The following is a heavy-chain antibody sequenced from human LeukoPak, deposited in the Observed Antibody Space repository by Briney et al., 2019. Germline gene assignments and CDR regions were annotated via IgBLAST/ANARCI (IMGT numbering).Heavy chain of an antibody. J-gene: IGHJ6*03. D-gene: IGHD6-19*01. CDR2: MNPNSGNT. CDR1: GYTFTSYD. CDR3: ARGPVGYGSGWYYYYYDMDV. V-gene: IGHV1-8*01. Sequence: GASVKVSCKASGYTFTSYDINWVRQATGQGLEWMGWMNPNSGNTGYAQKFQGRVTMTRNTSISTAYMELSSLRSEDTAVYYCARGPVGYGSGWYYYYYDMDVRGKGTTVTVSS.